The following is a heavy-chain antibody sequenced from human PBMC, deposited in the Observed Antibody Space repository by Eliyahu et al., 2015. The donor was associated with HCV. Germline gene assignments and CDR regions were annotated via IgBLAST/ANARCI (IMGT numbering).Heavy chain of an antibody. CDR2: IYYIGIS. CDR1: GGSISSSSYY. CDR3: AGRSGRATEV. J-gene: IGHJ6*02. V-gene: IGHV4-39*01. D-gene: IGHD5-12*01. Sequence: QLQLQESGPGLVKPSETLSLTCTVSGGSISSSSYYWGWIRQPPGKGLEWIGMIYYIGISYYRPSLKSRVTISADTSKNQFSLKLSPVTAADTAVYYCAGRSGRATEVWGQGTTVTVSS.